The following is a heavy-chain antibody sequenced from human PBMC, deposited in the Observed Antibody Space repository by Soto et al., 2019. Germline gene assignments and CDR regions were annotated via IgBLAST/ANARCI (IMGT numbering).Heavy chain of an antibody. CDR1: GGTFSSYT. CDR2: IIPILGIA. CDR3: ARDPPYYDILTGYPFDY. V-gene: IGHV1-69*08. J-gene: IGHJ4*02. Sequence: QVQLVQSGAEVKKPGSSVKVSCKASGGTFSSYTISWVRQAPGQGLDWWGRIIPILGIANYAQKFQGRVTITADKSTSTAYMELSSLRSEDTAVYYCARDPPYYDILTGYPFDYWGQGTLVTVSS. D-gene: IGHD3-9*01.